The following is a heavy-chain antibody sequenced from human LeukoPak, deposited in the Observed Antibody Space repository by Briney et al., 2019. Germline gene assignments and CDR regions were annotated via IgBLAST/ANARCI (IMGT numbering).Heavy chain of an antibody. V-gene: IGHV3-9*01. CDR2: ISWNSGSI. Sequence: PGRSLRLSCAASGFTFHQYAIHRVRQVPGKGLEWVSGISWNSGSIGYADSVRGRFTISRDNAKNSVYLQMNSLRAEDTALYYCAKDKAPLYSGYDWDLDFWGQGTLVIVSS. D-gene: IGHD5-12*01. CDR3: AKDKAPLYSGYDWDLDF. J-gene: IGHJ4*02. CDR1: GFTFHQYA.